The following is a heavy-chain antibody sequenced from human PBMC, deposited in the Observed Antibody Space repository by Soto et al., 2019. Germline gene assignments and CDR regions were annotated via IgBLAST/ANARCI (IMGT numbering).Heavy chain of an antibody. D-gene: IGHD6-19*01. Sequence: QITLKESGPTLVKPTQTLTLTCTFSGFSLSTSKVGVGWIRQPPGKALQWLALIYWDDDKRYSPSLKSRLTITKVTSKNQVVLTMTNMDPVDTATYYCAHAPGIAVTTNWFDSWGQGILVTVSS. CDR1: GFSLSTSKVG. J-gene: IGHJ5*01. CDR2: IYWDDDK. CDR3: AHAPGIAVTTNWFDS. V-gene: IGHV2-5*02.